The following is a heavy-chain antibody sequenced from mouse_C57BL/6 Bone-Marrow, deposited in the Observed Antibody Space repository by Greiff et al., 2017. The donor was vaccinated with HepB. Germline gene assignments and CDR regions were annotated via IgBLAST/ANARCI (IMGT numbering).Heavy chain of an antibody. CDR3: AMYYGSRGY. J-gene: IGHJ2*01. V-gene: IGHV1-55*01. CDR2: MYPGSGST. D-gene: IGHD1-1*01. Sequence: GQLQQPGAELVKPGASVRMSCKASGYTFTSYWITWVKQRPGQGLEWIGDMYPGSGSTNYNEKFKSKATLTVDTSSSTAYMQLSSLTSEDSAVYYCAMYYGSRGYWGQGTTLTVSS. CDR1: GYTFTSYW.